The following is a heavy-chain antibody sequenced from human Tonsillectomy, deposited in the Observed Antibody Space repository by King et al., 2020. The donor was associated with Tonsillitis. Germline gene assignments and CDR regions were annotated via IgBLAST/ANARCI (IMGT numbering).Heavy chain of an antibody. CDR2: ISSKAYGGTT. CDR1: GFTFGDYA. Sequence: EQQLVQSGGGLVQPGRSLRLSCAGSGFTFGDYAMSWFRQAPGKGLEWVGFISSKAYGGTTEYAASVKDRFTISRDDSKSIAYLQMNSLKIEDTAVYFCTRGRPRVDWGQGTLVTVSS. V-gene: IGHV3-49*03. J-gene: IGHJ4*02. CDR3: TRGRPRVD.